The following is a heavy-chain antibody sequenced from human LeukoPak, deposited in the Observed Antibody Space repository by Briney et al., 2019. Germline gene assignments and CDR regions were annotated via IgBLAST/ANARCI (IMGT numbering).Heavy chain of an antibody. V-gene: IGHV1-8*01. D-gene: IGHD3-9*01. Sequence: ASVKVSCKASGYTFTSYDINWVLQATGQGLEWMGWMNPNSGNTGYAQKFQGRVTMTRNTSISTAYMELSSLRSEDTAVYSCARGRQRYFDWLLSPQLYYYYGMDVWGQGTTVTVSS. CDR3: ARGRQRYFDWLLSPQLYYYYGMDV. CDR2: MNPNSGNT. CDR1: GYTFTSYD. J-gene: IGHJ6*02.